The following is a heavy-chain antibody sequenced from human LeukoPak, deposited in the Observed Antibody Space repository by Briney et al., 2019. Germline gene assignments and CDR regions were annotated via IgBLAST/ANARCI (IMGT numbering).Heavy chain of an antibody. V-gene: IGHV4-59*01. CDR2: IYYSGST. Sequence: SETLSLTCTVSGGSISSYYWSWIRQPPGKGLEWIGYIYYSGSTNYNPSLKSRVTISVDTSKNQFSLKLSSVTAADTAVYYCAGEGSSSSWDYSGQGTLVTVSS. CDR1: GGSISSYY. J-gene: IGHJ4*02. D-gene: IGHD6-13*01. CDR3: AGEGSSSSWDY.